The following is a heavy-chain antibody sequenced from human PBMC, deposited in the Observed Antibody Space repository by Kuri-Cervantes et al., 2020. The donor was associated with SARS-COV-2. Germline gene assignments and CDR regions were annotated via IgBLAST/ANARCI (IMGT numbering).Heavy chain of an antibody. CDR2: IYPGGTDT. D-gene: IGHD2-15*01. V-gene: IGHV5-51*01. CDR1: GYCFISYW. Sequence: GGSLRLPCKGFGYCFISYWCGWVRQMPGKGLEWMGIIYPGGTDTRYSPFFQGHVTFTADKSISPAYLQWSSLKASDTAMYYCARSAAPPAFYYGMDVWGQGTTVTVSS. J-gene: IGHJ6*02. CDR3: ARSAAPPAFYYGMDV.